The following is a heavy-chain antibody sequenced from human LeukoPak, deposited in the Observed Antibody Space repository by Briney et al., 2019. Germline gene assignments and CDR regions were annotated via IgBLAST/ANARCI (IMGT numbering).Heavy chain of an antibody. CDR3: ARAMGYSSGQNWFDP. D-gene: IGHD6-19*01. J-gene: IGHJ5*02. CDR2: ISSGGTTI. CDR1: GFTFSIYE. V-gene: IGHV3-48*03. Sequence: GGSLRLSCAASGFTFSIYEMNWVRQAPGKGLEWVSYISSGGTTIYYADSVKGRFTISRDNAKNSLYLQMNTLRAEDTAVYYCARAMGYSSGQNWFDPWGQGTLATVSS.